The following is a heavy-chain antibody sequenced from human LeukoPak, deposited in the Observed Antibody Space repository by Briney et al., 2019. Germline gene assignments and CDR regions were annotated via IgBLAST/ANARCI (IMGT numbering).Heavy chain of an antibody. J-gene: IGHJ4*02. CDR2: ISAYNGNT. D-gene: IGHD6-13*01. Sequence: ASVKVSCKASGYTFTSYGISWVRQAPGQGLEWMGWISAYNGNTNYAQKLQGRVTMTTDTSTSTAYMELRGLRSDDTAVYYCARDTGYSSSWYPRWWGQGTLVTVSS. CDR1: GYTFTSYG. CDR3: ARDTGYSSSWYPRW. V-gene: IGHV1-18*01.